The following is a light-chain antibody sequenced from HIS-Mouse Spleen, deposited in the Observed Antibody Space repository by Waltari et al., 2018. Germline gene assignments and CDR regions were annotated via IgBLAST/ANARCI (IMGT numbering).Light chain of an antibody. CDR1: QSVSSN. Sequence: EIVMTQSPATLSVSPGERATLSCRASQSVSSNLAWYQQKPGQPPRLLLYGASTSATGSPARFSGSGSGTEFTLNISSMQSEDFAVYYCQQYNNWPPYTFGQGTKLEIK. J-gene: IGKJ2*01. CDR2: GAS. V-gene: IGKV3-15*01. CDR3: QQYNNWPPYT.